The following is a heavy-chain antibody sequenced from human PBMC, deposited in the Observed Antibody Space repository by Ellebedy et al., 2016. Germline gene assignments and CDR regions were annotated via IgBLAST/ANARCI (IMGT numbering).Heavy chain of an antibody. J-gene: IGHJ4*02. CDR2: INSDGSIT. V-gene: IGHV3-74*01. CDR1: GFTFSNYW. CDR3: ARDPTRPRELGY. Sequence: HTGGSLRLSCAASGFTFSNYWMHWVRQAPGKGLVWVSRINSDGSITSYADSVKGRFTISRDNAKNTLYLQMYSLRAEDTAVYYCARDPTRPRELGYWGQGTLVTVSS.